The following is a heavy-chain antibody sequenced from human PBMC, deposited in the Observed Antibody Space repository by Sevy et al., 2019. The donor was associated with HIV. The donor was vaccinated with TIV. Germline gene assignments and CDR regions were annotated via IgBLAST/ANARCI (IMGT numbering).Heavy chain of an antibody. Sequence: GESLKISCAASGFTFSSYGMHWVRQAPGKGLEWVALIWYDGTNKYYADSVKGRFTISRDNSKNTRYLQMNSLKAEDTAVYYCASGAYYYASRSQNFDYWGPGTLVTVSS. CDR3: ASGAYYYASRSQNFDY. J-gene: IGHJ4*02. CDR1: GFTFSSYG. CDR2: IWYDGTNK. V-gene: IGHV3-33*01. D-gene: IGHD3-10*01.